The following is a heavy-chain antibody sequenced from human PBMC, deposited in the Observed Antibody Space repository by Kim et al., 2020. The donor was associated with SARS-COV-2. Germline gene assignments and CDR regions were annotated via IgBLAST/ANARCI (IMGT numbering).Heavy chain of an antibody. CDR2: FDPEDGET. J-gene: IGHJ4*02. CDR1: GYTLTELS. Sequence: ASVKVSCKVSGYTLTELSMHWVRQAPGKGLEWMGGFDPEDGETIYAQKFQGRVTMTEDTSTDTAYMELSSLRSEDTAVYYCATVQGSGWNFDYWGQGTLVTVSS. V-gene: IGHV1-24*01. CDR3: ATVQGSGWNFDY. D-gene: IGHD6-19*01.